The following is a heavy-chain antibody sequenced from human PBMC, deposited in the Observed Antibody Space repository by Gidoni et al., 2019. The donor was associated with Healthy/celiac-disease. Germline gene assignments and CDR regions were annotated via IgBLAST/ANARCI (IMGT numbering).Heavy chain of an antibody. Sequence: QLQLQESGPGLVKPSETLSLTCTVSGGSISSSSYYWGWIRQPPGKGLEWIGSIYYSGSTYYNPSLKSRVTISVDTSKNQFSLKLSSVTAADTAVYYCARIRSGIRGRYDFWSGSFEGGEYFQHWGQGTLVTVSS. CDR3: ARIRSGIRGRYDFWSGSFEGGEYFQH. CDR2: IYYSGST. D-gene: IGHD3-3*01. V-gene: IGHV4-39*01. CDR1: GGSISSSSYY. J-gene: IGHJ1*01.